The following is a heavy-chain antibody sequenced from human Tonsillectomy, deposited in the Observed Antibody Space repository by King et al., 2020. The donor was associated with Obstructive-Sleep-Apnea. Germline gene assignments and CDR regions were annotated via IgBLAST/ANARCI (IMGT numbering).Heavy chain of an antibody. J-gene: IGHJ4*02. D-gene: IGHD5/OR15-5a*01. V-gene: IGHV3-11*06. CDR2: ISDSSSFT. CDR3: ASLRKRYSVYDDPGDY. Sequence: VQLVESGGGLVKPGGSLRLSCAASGFTFSDYFMSWIRQAPGKGLEWVSYISDSSSFTNYADSVKGRFTITRDNAKNSLYLQMNSLRAEDTAVYYCASLRKRYSVYDDPGDYWGQGTLVTVSS. CDR1: GFTFSDYF.